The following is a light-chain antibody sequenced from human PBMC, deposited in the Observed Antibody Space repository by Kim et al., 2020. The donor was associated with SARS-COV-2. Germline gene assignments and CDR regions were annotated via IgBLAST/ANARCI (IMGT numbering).Light chain of an antibody. CDR3: ASWDDSLNGYG. V-gene: IGLV1-44*01. CDR1: TANIGSNT. Sequence: QSVLTQPPSVSGTPGQSVTISCSGSTANIGSNTVNWYQQLPGTAPTLLIYNNRRPSGVPDRFSGSKSGTSASLAISGLQSEDEADYHCASWDDSLNGYGFGTGTEVTVL. CDR2: NN. J-gene: IGLJ1*01.